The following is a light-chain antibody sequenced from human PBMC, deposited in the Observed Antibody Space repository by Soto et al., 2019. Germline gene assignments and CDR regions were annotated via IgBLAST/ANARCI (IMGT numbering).Light chain of an antibody. V-gene: IGKV3-11*01. CDR3: QQRSNWPPIT. J-gene: IGKJ5*01. CDR1: QSVSSY. CDR2: DAA. Sequence: DIWVTQSRLSLPFTRGEPASISCRSSQSVSSYLAWYQQKPGQAPRLLIYDAANRATGIPARFSGSGSGTDFTLTISSLEPEDFAVYYCQQRSNWPPITFGQGTRLEIK.